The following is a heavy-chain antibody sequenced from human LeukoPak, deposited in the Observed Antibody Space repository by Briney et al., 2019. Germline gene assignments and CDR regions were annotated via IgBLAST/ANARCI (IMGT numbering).Heavy chain of an antibody. CDR3: ARAYSRSFSHFDD. J-gene: IGHJ4*02. Sequence: KASETLSLTCTVSGGSMSGYYWRWLGHPPGEGLEWIGYMYTSGSPHYNHSLKNRVTISVETPKHQFSLRLSSGTPGDTAMYFCARAYSRSFSHFDDWGQGTLVSVSS. V-gene: IGHV4-4*09. CDR2: MYTSGSP. CDR1: GGSMSGYY. D-gene: IGHD1-26*01.